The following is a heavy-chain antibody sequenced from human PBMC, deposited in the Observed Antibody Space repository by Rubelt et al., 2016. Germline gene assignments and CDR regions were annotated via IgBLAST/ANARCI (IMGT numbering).Heavy chain of an antibody. D-gene: IGHD5-12*01. CDR3: AKDRYGGIWVATRGCFDY. CDR1: GFTFSSYA. V-gene: IGHV3-23*01. Sequence: EYGGGLVQPGGSLRLSCAASGFTFSSYAMSWVRQAPGKGLEWVSAISGSGGSTYYADSVKGRFTISRDNSKNTLYLQMNSLRAEDTAVYYCAKDRYGGIWVATRGCFDYWGQGTLVTVSS. CDR2: ISGSGGST. J-gene: IGHJ4*02.